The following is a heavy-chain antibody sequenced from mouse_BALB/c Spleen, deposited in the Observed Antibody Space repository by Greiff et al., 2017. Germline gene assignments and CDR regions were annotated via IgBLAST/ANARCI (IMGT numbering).Heavy chain of an antibody. V-gene: IGHV2-9*02. CDR3: AREGLRLRSYFDY. CDR1: GFSLTSYG. D-gene: IGHD2-4*01. Sequence: QVQLQQSGPGLVAPSQSLSITCTVSGFSLTSYGVHWVRQPPGKGLEWLGVIWAGGSTNYNSALMSRLSISKDNSKSQVFLKMNSLQTDDTAMYYCAREGLRLRSYFDYWGQGTTLTVSS. J-gene: IGHJ2*01. CDR2: IWAGGST.